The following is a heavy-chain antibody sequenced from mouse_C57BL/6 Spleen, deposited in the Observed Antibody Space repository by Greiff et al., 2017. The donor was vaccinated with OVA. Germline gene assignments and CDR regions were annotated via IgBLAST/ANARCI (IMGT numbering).Heavy chain of an antibody. J-gene: IGHJ3*01. Sequence: VQLQQSGPGLVKPSQSLSLTCSVTGYSITSGYYWNWIRQFPGNKLEWMGYISYDGSNNYNPSLKNRISITRDTSKNQFFLKLNSVTTEDTATYYCAREDDYDVRFAYWGQGTLVTVSA. CDR1: GYSITSGYY. CDR2: ISYDGSN. D-gene: IGHD2-4*01. CDR3: AREDDYDVRFAY. V-gene: IGHV3-6*01.